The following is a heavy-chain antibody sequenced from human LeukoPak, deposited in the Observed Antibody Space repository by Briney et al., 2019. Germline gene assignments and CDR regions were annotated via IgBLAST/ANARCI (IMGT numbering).Heavy chain of an antibody. CDR1: GYTFTGYY. J-gene: IGHJ6*02. CDR2: INPNSGGT. D-gene: IGHD3-10*01. Sequence: ASVKVSCQASGYTFTGYYMHWVRQAPGQGLEWMGWINPNSGGTNYAQKFQGWVTMTRDTSISTAYMELSRLRSDDTAVYYCARDREDYYGSGSYYYYGMDVWGQGTTVTVSS. CDR3: ARDREDYYGSGSYYYYGMDV. V-gene: IGHV1-2*04.